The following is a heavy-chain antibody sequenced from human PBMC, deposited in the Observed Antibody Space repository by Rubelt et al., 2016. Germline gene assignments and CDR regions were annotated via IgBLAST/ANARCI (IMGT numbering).Heavy chain of an antibody. CDR3: ARVIGTDEGFGN. CDR2: IKQDGSTK. J-gene: IGHJ4*02. CDR1: GFRFDDYA. V-gene: IGHV3-7*04. D-gene: IGHD1-7*01. Sequence: EVQLVESGGRVVRPGESLRLSCVASGFRFDDYAMSWVRQAPGKGLEWVANIKQDGSTKNYVDSVTGRFTISRDNAKNSLYLQMNSLRAEDTALYYCARVIGTDEGFGNWGQGTLVSVSS.